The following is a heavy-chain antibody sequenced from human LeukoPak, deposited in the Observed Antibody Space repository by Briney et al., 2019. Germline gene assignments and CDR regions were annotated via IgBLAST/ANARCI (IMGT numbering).Heavy chain of an antibody. D-gene: IGHD5-18*01. J-gene: IGHJ5*02. CDR1: GYILSGYH. Sequence: GASVKVSCKASGYILSGYHMHWVRQAPGQGLEWMGWINPDNGDTNPAQQFQGRVTMTRDTSISTAYMELSRLRSDDTAVYYCARDLVDTAMIANWFDPWGQGTLVTVSS. CDR2: INPDNGDT. CDR3: ARDLVDTAMIANWFDP. V-gene: IGHV1-2*02.